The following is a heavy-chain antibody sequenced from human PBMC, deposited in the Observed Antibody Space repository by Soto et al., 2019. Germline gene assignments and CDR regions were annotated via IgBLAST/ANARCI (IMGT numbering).Heavy chain of an antibody. Sequence: EVQLLESGGGLVQPGGSLRLSCTASGFTFSTYAMSWVRQAPGKGLEWVSTISDSGSTYYADSVKGRFTISRDNSKNTLYLEMNSLRAEDTAVSYCAKDKGGRYCTRTSCLYTFDYWGKGTLVTVSS. CDR1: GFTFSTYA. CDR2: ISDSGST. J-gene: IGHJ4*02. D-gene: IGHD2-2*01. CDR3: AKDKGGRYCTRTSCLYTFDY. V-gene: IGHV3-23*01.